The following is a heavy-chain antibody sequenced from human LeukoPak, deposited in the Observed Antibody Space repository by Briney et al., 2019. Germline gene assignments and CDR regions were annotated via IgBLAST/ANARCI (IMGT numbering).Heavy chain of an antibody. J-gene: IGHJ4*02. CDR3: ATDWRFGELFDY. V-gene: IGHV3-30*02. D-gene: IGHD3-10*01. CDR1: GFTFSSYG. Sequence: GRSLRLSCAASGFTFSSYGMHWVREAPGKGLEWVAVIRFDGSNKYYADSVKGRFTTSRDNSKNTLYLQMNSLRAEDTAVYYCATDWRFGELFDYWGQGTLVTVSS. CDR2: IRFDGSNK.